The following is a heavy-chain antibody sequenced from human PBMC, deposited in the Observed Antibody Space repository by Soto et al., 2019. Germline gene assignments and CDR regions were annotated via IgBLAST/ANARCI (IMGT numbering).Heavy chain of an antibody. J-gene: IGHJ6*02. CDR1: GGTLCSYA. CDR3: ARDRVDYSSFHYVMDV. D-gene: IGHD4-4*01. Sequence: SSVWVSCSASGGTLCSYAISWVRQASGQGLEWMGGIIPIFGTANYAQKFQGRVTITAGESTSTAYMELSSLRSEDTAVYYCARDRVDYSSFHYVMDVWGQGTTVTVSS. V-gene: IGHV1-69*13. CDR2: IIPIFGTA.